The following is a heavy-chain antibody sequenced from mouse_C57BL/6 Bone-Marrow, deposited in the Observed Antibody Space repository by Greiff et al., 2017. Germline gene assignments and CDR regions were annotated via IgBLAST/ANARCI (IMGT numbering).Heavy chain of an antibody. V-gene: IGHV3-6*01. Sequence: EVKLVESGPGLVKPSQSLSLTCSVTGYSITSGYYWNWIRQFPGNKLEWMGYISYDGSNNYNPSLKNRISITRDTSKNQFFLKLNSVTTEDTATYYCARDRWLLPTYWYFDVWGTGTTVTVSS. CDR3: ARDRWLLPTYWYFDV. CDR2: ISYDGSN. CDR1: GYSITSGYY. D-gene: IGHD2-3*01. J-gene: IGHJ1*03.